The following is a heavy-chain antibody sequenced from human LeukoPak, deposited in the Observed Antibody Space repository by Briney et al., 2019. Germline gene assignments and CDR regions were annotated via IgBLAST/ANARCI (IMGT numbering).Heavy chain of an antibody. J-gene: IGHJ5*01. CDR2: ITTSTGNP. Sequence: GASVKASCKASGYTFTNYAINWMRQAPGQGLEWMGWITTSTGNPTYAQGFTGRFVFSSDTSVSTAYLQISSLRAEDTAVYYCARDPYAPPSSDLQRFDSWGQGTLVTVSS. CDR1: GYTFTNYA. D-gene: IGHD6-19*01. CDR3: ARDPYAPPSSDLQRFDS. V-gene: IGHV7-4-1*02.